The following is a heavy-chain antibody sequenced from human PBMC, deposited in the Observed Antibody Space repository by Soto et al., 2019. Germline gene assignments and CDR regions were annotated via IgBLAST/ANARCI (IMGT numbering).Heavy chain of an antibody. V-gene: IGHV3-30-3*01. CDR3: ARAHRSGDY. CDR2: ISYDGSNK. J-gene: IGHJ4*02. Sequence: QVQLVESGGGVVQPGRSLRLSCAASGFTFSSYAMHWVRQAPGKGLEWVAVISYDGSNKYYEDSVKGQFTISRDNSKNTLYLQMNSLRSEDTAVYYCARAHRSGDYWGQGTLVTVSS. CDR1: GFTFSSYA.